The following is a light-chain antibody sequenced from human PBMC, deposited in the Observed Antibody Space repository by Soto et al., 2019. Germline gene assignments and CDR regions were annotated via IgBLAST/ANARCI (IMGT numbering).Light chain of an antibody. V-gene: IGLV1-40*01. CDR1: SSNIGAGFD. J-gene: IGLJ3*02. CDR2: ANV. CDR3: QSYDTNLSGSL. Sequence: QSVLTQPPSVSGAPGQRVTISCAGSSSNIGAGFDVHWYQQLPGTAPKLLIYANVNRPSGVPDRFSGSKSGTSASLAITGLQAEDEADYYCQSYDTNLSGSLFGVGTQLTVL.